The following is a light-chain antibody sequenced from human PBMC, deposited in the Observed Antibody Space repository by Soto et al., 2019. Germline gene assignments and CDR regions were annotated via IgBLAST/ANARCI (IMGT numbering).Light chain of an antibody. Sequence: QSVLTQSPSASASLGASVKLTCTLSSGHSSYAIAWHQQQPEKGPRYLMKLNSDGSHSKGDGIPDRFSGSSSGAESYLTITSLQSEDEADYYCQTWGTGIHWVFGGGTKLTVL. CDR3: QTWGTGIHWV. J-gene: IGLJ3*02. CDR2: LNSDGSH. V-gene: IGLV4-69*01. CDR1: SGHSSYA.